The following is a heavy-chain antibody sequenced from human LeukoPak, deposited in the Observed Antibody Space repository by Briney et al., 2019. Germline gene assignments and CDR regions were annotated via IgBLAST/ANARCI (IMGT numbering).Heavy chain of an antibody. CDR2: ISGNGVST. J-gene: IGHJ4*02. CDR3: ARRPDSGSYYVDY. D-gene: IGHD1-26*01. Sequence: PGGSLRLSCAASGFTFSSYAMHWDRQAPGKGLEYVSAISGNGVSTDYANSVKGRFTISRDNSKNTLYLQMGSLRAEDMAVYYCARRPDSGSYYVDYWGQGTLVTVSS. CDR1: GFTFSSYA. V-gene: IGHV3-64*01.